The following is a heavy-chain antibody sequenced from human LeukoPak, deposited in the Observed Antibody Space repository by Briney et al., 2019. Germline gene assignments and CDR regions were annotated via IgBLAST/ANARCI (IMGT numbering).Heavy chain of an antibody. D-gene: IGHD4-23*01. J-gene: IGHJ4*02. CDR2: IYYSGST. CDR1: GGSVSSGSYY. CDR3: ARNSYGGNPRFDY. V-gene: IGHV4-61*01. Sequence: SETLSLTCTVSGGSVSSGSYYWSWIRQPPGKGLEWTGYIYYSGSTNYNPSLKSRVTISVDTSKNQFSLKLSSVTAADTAVYYCARNSYGGNPRFDYWGQGTLVTVSS.